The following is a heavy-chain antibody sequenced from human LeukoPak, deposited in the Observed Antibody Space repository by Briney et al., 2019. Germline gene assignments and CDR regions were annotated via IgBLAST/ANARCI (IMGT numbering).Heavy chain of an antibody. CDR2: INPNSGGT. Sequence: GASVKVSCKASGHTFTGYYMHWVRQAPGQGLEWMGWINPNSGGTNYAQKFQGRVTMTRDTSISTAYMELSRLRSDDTAVYYCARDRGTYCSSTSCYSKNWFDPWGQGTLVTVSS. V-gene: IGHV1-2*02. CDR1: GHTFTGYY. J-gene: IGHJ5*02. D-gene: IGHD2-2*01. CDR3: ARDRGTYCSSTSCYSKNWFDP.